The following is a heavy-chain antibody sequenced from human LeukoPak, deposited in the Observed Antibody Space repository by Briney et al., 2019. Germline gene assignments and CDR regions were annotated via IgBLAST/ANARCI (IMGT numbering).Heavy chain of an antibody. CDR2: INPNSGGT. D-gene: IGHD3-10*01. J-gene: IGHJ4*02. CDR3: AGDSITMVRGVQD. CDR1: GYTFTGYY. V-gene: IGHV1-2*02. Sequence: ASVKVSCKASGYTFTGYYMHWVRQAPGQGLEWMGWINPNSGGTNYAQKFQGRVTMTRDTSISTAYMELSRLRSDDTAVYYCAGDSITMVRGVQDWGQGTLVTVSS.